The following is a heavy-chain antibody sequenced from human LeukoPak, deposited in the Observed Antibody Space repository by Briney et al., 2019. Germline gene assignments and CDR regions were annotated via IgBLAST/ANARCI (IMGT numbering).Heavy chain of an antibody. CDR3: AHSGTYYYDSSGYYFDY. V-gene: IGHV2-5*01. Sequence: TLSLTCIVSGDSIISDTYHWGWIRQPPGKALEWLALIYWNDDKRYSPSLKSRLTITKDTSKNQVVLTMTNMDPVDTATYYCAHSGTYYYDSSGYYFDYWGQGTLVTVSS. CDR1: GDSIISDTYH. J-gene: IGHJ4*02. CDR2: IYWNDDK. D-gene: IGHD3-22*01.